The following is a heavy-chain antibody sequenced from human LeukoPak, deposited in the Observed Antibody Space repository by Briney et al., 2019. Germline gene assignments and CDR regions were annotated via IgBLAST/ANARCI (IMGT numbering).Heavy chain of an antibody. Sequence: ASVKVSCKASGGTFSSYAISWVRQAPGQGLEWMGRIIPIFGTANYAQKFQGRVTITTDESTSTAYMELSSPRSEDTAVYYCARELDYGDYPFDYWGQGTLVTVSS. D-gene: IGHD4-17*01. CDR1: GGTFSSYA. CDR3: ARELDYGDYPFDY. V-gene: IGHV1-69*05. CDR2: IIPIFGTA. J-gene: IGHJ4*02.